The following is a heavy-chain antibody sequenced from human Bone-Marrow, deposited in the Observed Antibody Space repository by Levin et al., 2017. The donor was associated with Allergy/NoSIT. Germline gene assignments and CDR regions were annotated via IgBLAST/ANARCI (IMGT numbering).Heavy chain of an antibody. CDR3: ARDHNGSGSYSSGGYYYYYGMDV. CDR1: GFTVSSNY. CDR2: IYSGGST. J-gene: IGHJ6*02. Sequence: ETLSLTCAASGFTVSSNYMSWVRQAPGKGLEWVSVIYSGGSTYYADSVKGRFTISRDNSKNTLYLQMNSLRAEDTAVYYCARDHNGSGSYSSGGYYYYYGMDVWGQGTTVTVSS. V-gene: IGHV3-53*01. D-gene: IGHD3-10*01.